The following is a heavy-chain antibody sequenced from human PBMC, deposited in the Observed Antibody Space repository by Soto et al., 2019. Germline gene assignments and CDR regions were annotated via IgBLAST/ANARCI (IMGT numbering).Heavy chain of an antibody. Sequence: GGSLRLSCAASGFTFSSYAMNWVRQAPGKGLEWVSGISGSGGSTYYADSVKGRFTISRENAKNSLYLQMNSLRAGDTAVYYCARDHMERGWQNYGDYRSYYYYGMDVWGQGTTVTVSS. CDR1: GFTFSSYA. D-gene: IGHD4-17*01. V-gene: IGHV3-23*01. CDR2: ISGSGGST. CDR3: ARDHMERGWQNYGDYRSYYYYGMDV. J-gene: IGHJ6*02.